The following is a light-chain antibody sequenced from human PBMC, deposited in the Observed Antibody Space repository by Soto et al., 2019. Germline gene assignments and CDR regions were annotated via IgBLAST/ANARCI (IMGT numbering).Light chain of an antibody. CDR3: QQRSTWPLT. CDR2: DAS. J-gene: IGKJ4*01. V-gene: IGKV3-11*01. Sequence: EIVLTHSPATLSLSPGERATLSFSASQSVSSYLAWYQQKPGQAPRLLIYDASNRATGIPARFSGSGSGTDFTLTITSLEPEDFAVYYCQQRSTWPLTFGGGTKVDIK. CDR1: QSVSSY.